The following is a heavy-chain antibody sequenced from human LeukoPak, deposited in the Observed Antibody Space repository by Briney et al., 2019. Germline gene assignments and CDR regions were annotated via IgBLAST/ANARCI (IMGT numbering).Heavy chain of an antibody. CDR3: MSMSVQNCFGDCYGRS. D-gene: IGHD2-21*01. J-gene: IGHJ4*02. V-gene: IGHV3-23*01. Sequence: PGGSLRLSCAASGFTFSSYAMSWVRQAPGKGLEWVSAISGSGGSTYYADSVKGRFTISRDNSKNTLYLQMNSLRTEDTAIYYCMSMSVQNCFGDCYGRSWGQGTLVTVSS. CDR1: GFTFSSYA. CDR2: ISGSGGST.